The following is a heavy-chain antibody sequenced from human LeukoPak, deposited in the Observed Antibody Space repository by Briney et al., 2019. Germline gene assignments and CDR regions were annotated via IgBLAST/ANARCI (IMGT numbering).Heavy chain of an antibody. V-gene: IGHV3-48*03. CDR1: GFIFSSYE. Sequence: GGSLRLSCAASGFIFSSYEMNWVRQAPGKGLEWVSYISSSGNSIYYADSVKGRFTISRDNAKNSLYLQMYSLRVEDTAIYYCASNPHPTGFDPWGRGTLVTVSS. J-gene: IGHJ5*02. CDR2: ISSSGNSI. D-gene: IGHD1-1*01. CDR3: ASNPHPTGFDP.